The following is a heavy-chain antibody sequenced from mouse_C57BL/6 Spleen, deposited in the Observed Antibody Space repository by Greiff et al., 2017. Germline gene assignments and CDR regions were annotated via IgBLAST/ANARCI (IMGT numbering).Heavy chain of an antibody. D-gene: IGHD6-1*01. V-gene: IGHV1-66*01. CDR2: IYPGSGNT. Sequence: QVQLQQSGPELVKPGASVKISCKASGYSFTSYYIHWVKQRPGQGLEWIGWIYPGSGNTKYNEKFKGKATLTADPSSSTAYMQLSSLTSEDSAVYYCARKGPLWDWYFDVWGTGTTVTVSA. J-gene: IGHJ1*03. CDR1: GYSFTSYY. CDR3: ARKGPLWDWYFDV.